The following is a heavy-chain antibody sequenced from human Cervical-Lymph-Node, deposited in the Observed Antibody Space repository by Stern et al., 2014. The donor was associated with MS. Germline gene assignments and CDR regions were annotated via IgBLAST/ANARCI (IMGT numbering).Heavy chain of an antibody. CDR2: IYYGGST. CDR3: ARDGYSSTEYYIDI. CDR1: GDSGRSRSYY. D-gene: IGHD2-2*01. Sequence: QLQLQESGPGLVRPSETLSLTCTVSGDSGRSRSYYWSWIRQAPGKGLEWIGVIYYGGSTSYNPSLRGRVTISMDMSKKQFSLSLSSVTAADTAVYYCARDGYSSTEYYIDIWGQGTLVTVSS. V-gene: IGHV4-61*01. J-gene: IGHJ4*02.